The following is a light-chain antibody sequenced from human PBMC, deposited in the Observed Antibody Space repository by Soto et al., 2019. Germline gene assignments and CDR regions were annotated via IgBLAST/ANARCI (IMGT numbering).Light chain of an antibody. J-gene: IGKJ5*01. CDR1: QDISNY. V-gene: IGKV1-33*01. Sequence: DIQMTQSPSSLSASVGDRVTITWQASQDISNYLSWYQQKPGKAPKLLIYDASNLETGVPSRFSGSGSATDFTFTISSLQPEDIATYYCQQYDNLPITFGQGTRLEIK. CDR3: QQYDNLPIT. CDR2: DAS.